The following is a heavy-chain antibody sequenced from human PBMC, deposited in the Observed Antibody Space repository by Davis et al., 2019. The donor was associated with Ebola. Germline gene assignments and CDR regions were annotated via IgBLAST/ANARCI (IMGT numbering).Heavy chain of an antibody. CDR1: GFTFSSYE. Sequence: PGGSLRLSCAASGFTFSSYEMNWVRQAPGKGLEWVSYISSSGSTIYYADSVKGRFTISRDNAKNSLYLQMNSLRAEDTAVYYCARDHSYCSSTSCYRLYYYYGMDVWGQGTTVTVSS. CDR3: ARDHSYCSSTSCYRLYYYYGMDV. V-gene: IGHV3-48*03. CDR2: ISSSGSTI. J-gene: IGHJ6*02. D-gene: IGHD2-2*02.